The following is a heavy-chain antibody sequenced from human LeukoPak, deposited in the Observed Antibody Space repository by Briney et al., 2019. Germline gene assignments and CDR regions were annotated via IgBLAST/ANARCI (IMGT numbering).Heavy chain of an antibody. V-gene: IGHV4-38-2*02. CDR1: GDSISSCYC. J-gene: IGHJ5*02. Sequence: KPSETLSLTCAVSGDSISSCYCWTWVRQPPRKGLEWIGSIYYSGSTYYNPSLKSRDTISVDTSKNQFSLKLSSVTAADTAVYYCARDVPYLVVVAATDVGPWGQGTLVTVSS. CDR2: IYYSGST. D-gene: IGHD2-15*01. CDR3: ARDVPYLVVVAATDVGP.